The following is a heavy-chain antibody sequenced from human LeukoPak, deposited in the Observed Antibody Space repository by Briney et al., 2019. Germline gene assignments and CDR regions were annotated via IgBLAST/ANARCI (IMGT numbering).Heavy chain of an antibody. CDR2: VYTSGST. V-gene: IGHV4-4*07. CDR1: VRSISGYY. Sequence: PSETLSLTCAVSVRSISGYYWTWIRQPAGKGLEWIGRVYTSGSTHYNPSLKTRLTMSVDTSKNQFSLKLSSVTAADTAVYYCARLITGTTTAFDIWGQGTMVTVSS. CDR3: ARLITGTTTAFDI. J-gene: IGHJ3*02. D-gene: IGHD1-7*01.